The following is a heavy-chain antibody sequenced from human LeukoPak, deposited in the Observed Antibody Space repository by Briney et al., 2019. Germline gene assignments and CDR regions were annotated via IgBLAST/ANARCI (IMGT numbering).Heavy chain of an antibody. CDR2: IYSGGST. Sequence: GGSLRLPCAASGFTVSSNYMSWVRQAPGKGLEWVSVIYSGGSTYYADSVKGRFTISRDNSKNTLYLQMNSLRAEDTAVYYCARDRVTMVRGVPGYWGQGTLVTVSS. D-gene: IGHD3-10*01. V-gene: IGHV3-66*01. J-gene: IGHJ4*02. CDR3: ARDRVTMVRGVPGY. CDR1: GFTVSSNY.